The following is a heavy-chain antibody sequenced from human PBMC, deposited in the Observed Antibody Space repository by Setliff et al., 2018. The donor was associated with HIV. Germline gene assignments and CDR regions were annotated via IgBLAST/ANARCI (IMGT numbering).Heavy chain of an antibody. CDR3: ARGGLYCSGGNCPFDY. Sequence: GGSLRLSCAASGFTFDDDAMSWVRQAPGKGLEWVSGINWNGGSTGYADSVKGRFTVSRDNAKNSLYLQINSLRAEDTAFYYCARGGLYCSGGNCPFDYWGQGTLVTVSS. J-gene: IGHJ4*02. D-gene: IGHD2-15*01. CDR1: GFTFDDDA. V-gene: IGHV3-20*04. CDR2: INWNGGST.